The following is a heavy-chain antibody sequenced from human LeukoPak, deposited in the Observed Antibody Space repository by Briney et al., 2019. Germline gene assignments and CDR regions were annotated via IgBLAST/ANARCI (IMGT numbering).Heavy chain of an antibody. CDR3: AKGVGTMVRGVID. CDR2: ISWNSGSI. CDR1: GFTFDDYA. J-gene: IGHJ4*02. D-gene: IGHD3-10*01. Sequence: GGSLRLSCAASGFTFDDYAMHWVRHAPGKGLEWVSGISWNSGSIGYADSVKGRFTISRDNAKNSLYLQMNSLRAEDTALYYCAKGVGTMVRGVIDWGQGTLVTVSS. V-gene: IGHV3-9*01.